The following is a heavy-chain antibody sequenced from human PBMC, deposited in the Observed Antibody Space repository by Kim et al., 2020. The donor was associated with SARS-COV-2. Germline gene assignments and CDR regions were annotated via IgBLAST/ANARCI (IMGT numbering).Heavy chain of an antibody. V-gene: IGHV3-23*01. J-gene: IGHJ6*02. CDR2: ISGSGGST. CDR3: AKSYGLGRWLSDV. Sequence: GGSLRLSCAASGFTFSSYAMSRVRQAPGKGLEWVSAISGSGGSTYYADSVKGRFTISRDNSKNTLYLQMKSLRAEDTAVYYCAKSYGLGRWLSDVWGQGTTVTVSS. CDR1: GFTFSSYA. D-gene: IGHD5-18*01.